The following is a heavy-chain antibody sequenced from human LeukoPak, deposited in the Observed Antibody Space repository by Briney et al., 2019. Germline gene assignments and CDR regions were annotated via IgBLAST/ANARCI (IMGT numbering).Heavy chain of an antibody. CDR3: ARDGTPTVTRTVDY. CDR2: ISSSSTYI. CDR1: GFTFSSYN. Sequence: SGGSLRLSCAASGFTFSSYNMNWVRQAPGKGLEWVSSISSSSTYIYYADSVKGRFTISRDNAKNSLYLQMNSLRAEDTAVYYCARDGTPTVTRTVDYWGQGTLVTVSS. V-gene: IGHV3-21*01. J-gene: IGHJ4*02. D-gene: IGHD4-17*01.